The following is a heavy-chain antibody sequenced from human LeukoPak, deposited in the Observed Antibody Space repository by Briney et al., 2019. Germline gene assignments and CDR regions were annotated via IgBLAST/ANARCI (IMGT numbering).Heavy chain of an antibody. V-gene: IGHV3-23*01. Sequence: GGSLRLSCAASGFTFSSYAMSWVRQAPAKGLEWVSAISGSGCSTFYADSAKERFSISRDNSKNTLYLQMNSLRAEDTAVYYCAKDMYYYDSSGYYWGPYFDYWGQGTLVTVSS. CDR3: AKDMYYYDSSGYYWGPYFDY. D-gene: IGHD3-22*01. J-gene: IGHJ4*02. CDR2: ISGSGCST. CDR1: GFTFSSYA.